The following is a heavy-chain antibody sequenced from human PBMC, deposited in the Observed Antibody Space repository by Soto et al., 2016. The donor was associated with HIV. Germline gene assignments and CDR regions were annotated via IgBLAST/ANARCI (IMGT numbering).Heavy chain of an antibody. CDR3: ARGPLRYFDY. CDR1: GGSISNYY. D-gene: IGHD3-9*01. J-gene: IGHJ4*02. Sequence: QVQLQESGPGLVKPSETLSLACIVSGGSISNYYWSWIRQPAGKGLEWIGRLSTSRAANYNPSLKSRVTMSLDTSSNHLSLKLSSVTAADTAVYYCARGPLRYFDYWGQGTLVTVAS. V-gene: IGHV4-4*07. CDR2: LSTSRAA.